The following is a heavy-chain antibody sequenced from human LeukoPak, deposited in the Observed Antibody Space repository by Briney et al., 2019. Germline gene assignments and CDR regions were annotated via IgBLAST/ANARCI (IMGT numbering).Heavy chain of an antibody. J-gene: IGHJ4*01. V-gene: IGHV4-34*12. CDR3: APIIGDYSDFVY. Sequence: PSETLSLTCAVYGGSFSNYYWSWIRQPPGKGLEWIGEIIHSGTTNYNPSLKSRVTISMDTSKNQFSLRLTSVTAADTAVYYCAPIIGDYSDFVYWGQGTLVTVSS. D-gene: IGHD4-17*01. CDR2: IIHSGTT. CDR1: GGSFSNYY.